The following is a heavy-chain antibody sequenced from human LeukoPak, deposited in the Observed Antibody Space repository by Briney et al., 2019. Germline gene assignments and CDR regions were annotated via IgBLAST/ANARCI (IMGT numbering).Heavy chain of an antibody. D-gene: IGHD3-3*01. Sequence: SETLSLTCTVSGGSISSSGYYWGWIRQPPGKGLEWIGSIYYTGSTYYNPSLKSRVTISIDTSKNLSSLRLSSVTAADTAVYYCARAFRGIFGVFEAFDIWGQGTMVTVSS. J-gene: IGHJ3*02. CDR3: ARAFRGIFGVFEAFDI. V-gene: IGHV4-39*07. CDR1: GGSISSSGYY. CDR2: IYYTGST.